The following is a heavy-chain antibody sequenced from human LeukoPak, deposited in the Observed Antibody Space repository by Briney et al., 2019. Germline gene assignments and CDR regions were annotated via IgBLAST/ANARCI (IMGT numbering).Heavy chain of an antibody. V-gene: IGHV3-64*01. CDR3: ARDVREGYFDY. CDR2: ISGNGDST. Sequence: GGSLRLSCAASGFTFDNYAMHWVRQAPGKGLECVSGISGNGDSTHYANSVQGRFTISRDNSKNTLYLQMSSLRDEDMAVFYCARDVREGYFDYWGQGTLVTVSS. J-gene: IGHJ4*02. CDR1: GFTFDNYA.